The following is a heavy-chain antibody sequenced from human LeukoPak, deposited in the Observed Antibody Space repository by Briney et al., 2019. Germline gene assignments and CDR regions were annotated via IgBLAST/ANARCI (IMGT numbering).Heavy chain of an antibody. Sequence: SETLSLTCAVYGGSFSGYYWSWIRQPPGKGLEWIGEINHSGSTNYNPSLKSRVTISVDTSKNQFSLKLSSATAADTAVYYCARQGDSSGYYRAFDYWGQGTLVTVSS. D-gene: IGHD3-22*01. J-gene: IGHJ4*02. V-gene: IGHV4-34*01. CDR2: INHSGST. CDR1: GGSFSGYY. CDR3: ARQGDSSGYYRAFDY.